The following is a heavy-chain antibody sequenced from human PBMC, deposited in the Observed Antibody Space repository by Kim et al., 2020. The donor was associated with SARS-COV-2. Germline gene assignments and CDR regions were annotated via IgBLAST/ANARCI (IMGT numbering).Heavy chain of an antibody. V-gene: IGHV1-69*04. CDR2: ILPMVDIP. D-gene: IGHD3-22*01. Sequence: SVKVSCKASGGTFSNYAVNWVRQAPGQGLEWMGRILPMVDIPNYARNFQGRLTTTADKSTSTAYMELTGLTSADTAVYYCARGGQVVSDGRVSLTPYDHWGQGALVTVSS. CDR3: ARGGQVVSDGRVSLTPYDH. CDR1: GGTFSNYA. J-gene: IGHJ5*02.